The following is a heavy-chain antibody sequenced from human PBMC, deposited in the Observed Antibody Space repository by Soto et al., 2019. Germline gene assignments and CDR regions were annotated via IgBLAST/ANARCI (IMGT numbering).Heavy chain of an antibody. Sequence: ASVKVSCTASGYTFTNFYLHWVRQAPGQGFEWMGIINPANSNTNYAQKFQGRVSMASDTSTSTVYMELSSLRSEDTAVYYCAKDLTVVARDYWGQGTLVTVSS. CDR2: INPANSNT. V-gene: IGHV1-46*01. CDR1: GYTFTNFY. D-gene: IGHD2-15*01. J-gene: IGHJ4*02. CDR3: AKDLTVVARDY.